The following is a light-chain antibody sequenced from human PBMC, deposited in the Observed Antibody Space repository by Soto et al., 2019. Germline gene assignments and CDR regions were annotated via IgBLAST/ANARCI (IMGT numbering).Light chain of an antibody. V-gene: IGKV2D-29*02. J-gene: IGKJ5*01. Sequence: DVVMTQTPLSLSVAPGQPASISCKSSQSLLHITGETFLFWYLQKPGQSPQLLIYEVSTRVSGVPDRFSGSGSGTDFTLEISRVETDVVGIYYCMQSTQLPPTFGQGTRLGIE. CDR2: EVS. CDR1: QSLLHITGETF. CDR3: MQSTQLPPT.